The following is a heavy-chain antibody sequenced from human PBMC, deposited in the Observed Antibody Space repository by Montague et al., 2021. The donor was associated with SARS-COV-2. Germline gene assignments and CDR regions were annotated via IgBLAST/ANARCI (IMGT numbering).Heavy chain of an antibody. Sequence: SETLSLTCAVSRGSFSNYYWTWIRQSPGKGLEWIGEINQGGAPNYNPSLKSRVTISLDTSKKQISLKLNSVTVADTAVFFCARGRPVQGSFRHFDSISSGALDIWAQGSLVIVSS. V-gene: IGHV4-34*01. CDR2: INQGGAP. J-gene: IGHJ3*02. CDR3: ARGRPVQGSFRHFDSISSGALDI. D-gene: IGHD3-9*01. CDR1: RGSFSNYY.